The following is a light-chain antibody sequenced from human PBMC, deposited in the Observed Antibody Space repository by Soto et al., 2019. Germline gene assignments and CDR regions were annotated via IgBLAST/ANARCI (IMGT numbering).Light chain of an antibody. J-gene: IGKJ1*01. V-gene: IGKV1-5*01. CDR2: DAY. Sequence: DIHLTQSPSTLSTSVGARVTITCRASQSVSYWLAWYQQKPGKAPNLLIYDAYTLETGVPSRFSGSGSGTDFTLTISSLQADDFATYYCQQYDSYSWTFGQGTKVEV. CDR3: QQYDSYSWT. CDR1: QSVSYW.